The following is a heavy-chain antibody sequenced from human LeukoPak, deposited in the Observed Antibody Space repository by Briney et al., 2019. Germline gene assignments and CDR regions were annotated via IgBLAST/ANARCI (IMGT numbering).Heavy chain of an antibody. CDR3: ARGRPRPFYGGWLIDY. D-gene: IGHD6-19*01. J-gene: IGHJ4*02. CDR1: ISTFSTYS. V-gene: IGHV3-48*01. CDR2: ITSSSSNI. Sequence: GGSLRLSCAASISTFSTYSMNWVRQAPGKGLEWVSYITSSSSNIYYADSVKGRFTISRDNAKNSLYLQMNNLRAEDTAVYYCARGRPRPFYGGWLIDYWGQGTLVTVSS.